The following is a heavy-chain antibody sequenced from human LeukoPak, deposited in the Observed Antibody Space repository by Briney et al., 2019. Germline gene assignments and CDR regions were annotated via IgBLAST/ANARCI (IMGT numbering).Heavy chain of an antibody. V-gene: IGHV4-39*07. D-gene: IGHD2-2*02. CDR3: ASPYTSDYYYGMDV. CDR1: GGSISSGGYF. Sequence: PSETLSLTCTVSGGSISSGGYFWTWIRQPPGKGLEWIGEINHSGSTSYNPSLKSRVTISVDTSKNQFSLKLSSVTAADTAVYYCASPYTSDYYYGMDVWGQGTTVTVSS. J-gene: IGHJ6*02. CDR2: INHSGST.